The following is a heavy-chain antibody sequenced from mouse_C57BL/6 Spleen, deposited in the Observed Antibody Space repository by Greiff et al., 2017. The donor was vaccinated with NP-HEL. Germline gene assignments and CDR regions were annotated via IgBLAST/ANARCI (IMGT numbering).Heavy chain of an antibody. J-gene: IGHJ3*01. CDR3: ARRTGSAWFAY. Sequence: EVTLMESGGDLVKPGGSLKLSCAASGFTFSSYGMSWVRQTPDKRLEWVATISSGGSYTYYPDSVKGRFTISRDNAKNTLYLQMSSLKAEDTAMYCCARRTGSAWFAYWGQGTLVTVSA. D-gene: IGHD4-1*01. CDR2: ISSGGSYT. V-gene: IGHV5-6*02. CDR1: GFTFSSYG.